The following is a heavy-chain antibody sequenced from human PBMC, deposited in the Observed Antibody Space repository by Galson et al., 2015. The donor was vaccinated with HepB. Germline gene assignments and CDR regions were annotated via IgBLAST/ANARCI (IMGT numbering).Heavy chain of an antibody. D-gene: IGHD4/OR15-4a*01. Sequence: ETLSLTCAVYGGSFSGYYWSWIRQPPGKGLEWIGEINHSGSTNYNPSLKSRVTISVDTSKNQFSLNLNSVTAADTAVFYCARYGGNPDNYFDFWGQGALVTVSS. CDR1: GGSFSGYY. CDR3: ARYGGNPDNYFDF. CDR2: INHSGST. V-gene: IGHV4-34*01. J-gene: IGHJ4*02.